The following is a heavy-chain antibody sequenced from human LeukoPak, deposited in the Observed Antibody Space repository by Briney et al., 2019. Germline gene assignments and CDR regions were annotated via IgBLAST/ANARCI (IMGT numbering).Heavy chain of an antibody. V-gene: IGHV4-4*02. CDR3: ARGLYPDDAFDI. CDR1: GGSISSSNW. CDR2: IYHSGST. Sequence: SETLSLTCAVSGGSISSSNWWSWVRQPPGKGLEWIGEIYHSGSTKYNPSLKSRVTISVDKSKNQFSLKMRSVTAADTAVYYCARGLYPDDAFDIWGQGTMVTVSS. J-gene: IGHJ3*02. D-gene: IGHD3-16*02.